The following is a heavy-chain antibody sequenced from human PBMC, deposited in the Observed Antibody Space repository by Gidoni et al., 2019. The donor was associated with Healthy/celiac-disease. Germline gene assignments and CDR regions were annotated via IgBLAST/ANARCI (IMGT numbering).Heavy chain of an antibody. CDR2: INHSGST. CDR1: GGSFSGYY. CDR3: AGWYDYGDLEPLK. J-gene: IGHJ4*02. D-gene: IGHD4-17*01. V-gene: IGHV4-34*01. Sequence: QVQLQQWGAGLLKPSETLSLTCAVYGGSFSGYYWSWIRQPPGKGLEWIGEINHSGSTNYNPSLKSRVTISVDTSKNQFSLKLSSVTAADTAVYYCAGWYDYGDLEPLKWGQGTLVTVSS.